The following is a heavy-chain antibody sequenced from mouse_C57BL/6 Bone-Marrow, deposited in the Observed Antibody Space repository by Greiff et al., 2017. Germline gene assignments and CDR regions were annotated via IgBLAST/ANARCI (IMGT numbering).Heavy chain of an antibody. J-gene: IGHJ3*01. CDR2: IYSDDDT. D-gene: IGHD1-1*01. CDR1: GFSLSTSGMG. V-gene: IGHV8-12*01. CDR3: ARRGGYGSSGFAY. Sequence: QVTLKESGPGILQSSQSLSLTCSSSGFSLSTSGMGVSWIRQPSGKGLVWLAHIYSDDDTRYNPSLKSRLTISKDTSRNQVFLKITSVDTADTATYYCARRGGYGSSGFAYWGQGTLVTVSA.